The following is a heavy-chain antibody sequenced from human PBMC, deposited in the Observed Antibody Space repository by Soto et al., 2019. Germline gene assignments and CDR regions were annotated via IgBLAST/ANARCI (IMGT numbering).Heavy chain of an antibody. J-gene: IGHJ5*02. Sequence: QVQLVQSGAEVKKPGASVKVSCKASGYTFTSYDINWVRQATGQGLEWMGWMNPNRGNTGYAQKVPGGVPMTRTTSISTAYMELSSLRSEDTAVYYCARAQQVRGFDPWGPGTQVTVSS. V-gene: IGHV1-8*01. CDR1: GYTFTSYD. CDR3: ARAQQVRGFDP. D-gene: IGHD6-13*01. CDR2: MNPNRGNT.